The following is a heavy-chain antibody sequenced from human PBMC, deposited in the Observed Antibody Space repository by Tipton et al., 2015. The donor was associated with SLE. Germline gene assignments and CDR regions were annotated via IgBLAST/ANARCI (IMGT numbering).Heavy chain of an antibody. CDR3: ARGRGVAARAGLGY. CDR1: GYTFTSYD. Sequence: QVQLVQSGAEVKAPGASVKVSCKASGYTFTSYDINWVRQATGQGLEWVGWMNPNSGSTGFAQKFQGRVTMTRNISTNTAYMEVTSLRSEDTAIYYCARGRGVAARAGLGYWGQGTLVTVSS. V-gene: IGHV1-8*01. D-gene: IGHD6-6*01. CDR2: MNPNSGST. J-gene: IGHJ4*02.